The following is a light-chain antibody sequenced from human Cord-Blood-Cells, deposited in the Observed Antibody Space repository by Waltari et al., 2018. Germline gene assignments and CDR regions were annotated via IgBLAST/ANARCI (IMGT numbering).Light chain of an antibody. CDR3: QSYDSSLSGV. J-gene: IGLJ3*02. CDR2: GNS. Sequence: QSVLTQPPSVSGAPGQRVTISCTGSSSNIGAGYDVHWYQQRPGTAPKLLIYGNSSRPSGVPDRFAGSKSGTSASLAITGLQAEDEADYYCQSYDSSLSGVFGGGTKLTVL. V-gene: IGLV1-40*01. CDR1: SSNIGAGYD.